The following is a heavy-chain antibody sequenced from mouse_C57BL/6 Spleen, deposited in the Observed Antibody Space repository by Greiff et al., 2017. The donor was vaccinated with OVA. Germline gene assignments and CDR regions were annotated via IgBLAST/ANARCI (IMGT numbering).Heavy chain of an antibody. J-gene: IGHJ3*01. CDR3: ARAHYDGYPAWFAY. CDR1: GFTFSSYA. CDR2: ISDGGSYT. V-gene: IGHV5-4*03. Sequence: DVKLVEFGGGLVKPGGSLKLSCAASGFTFSSYAMSWVRQTPEKRLEWVATISDGGSYTYYPDNVKGRFTISRDNAKNNLYLQMSHLKSEDTAMYYCARAHYDGYPAWFAYWGQGTLVTVSA. D-gene: IGHD2-3*01.